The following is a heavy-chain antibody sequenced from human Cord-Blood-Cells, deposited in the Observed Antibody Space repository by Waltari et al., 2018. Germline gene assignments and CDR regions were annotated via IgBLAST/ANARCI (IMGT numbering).Heavy chain of an antibody. Sequence: EVQLLESGGGLVQPGGSLRLSCAASGLTFSSYAMSWVRQEPGKGLEWVSDIIGSGGSTYYADSVKGLFTISRDNSKNTLYLQMNSLRAEDTAVYYCAKAYYYDSSGFFDYWGQGTLVTVSS. CDR1: GLTFSSYA. CDR3: AKAYYYDSSGFFDY. J-gene: IGHJ4*02. V-gene: IGHV3-23*01. CDR2: IIGSGGST. D-gene: IGHD3-22*01.